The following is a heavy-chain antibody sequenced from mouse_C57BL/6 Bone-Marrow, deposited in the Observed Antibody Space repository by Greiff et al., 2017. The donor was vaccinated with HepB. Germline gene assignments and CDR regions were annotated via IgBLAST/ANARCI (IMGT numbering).Heavy chain of an antibody. CDR3: ARHSIYDGYYDYAMDY. CDR2: INSDGGST. J-gene: IGHJ4*01. CDR1: EYEFPSHD. D-gene: IGHD2-3*01. Sequence: EVQGVESGGGLVQPGESLKLSCESNEYEFPSHDMSWVRKTPEKRLELVAAINSDGGSTYYPDTMERRFIISRDNTKTTLYLQMSSLRSEDTALYYCARHSIYDGYYDYAMDYWGQGTSVTVSS. V-gene: IGHV5-2*01.